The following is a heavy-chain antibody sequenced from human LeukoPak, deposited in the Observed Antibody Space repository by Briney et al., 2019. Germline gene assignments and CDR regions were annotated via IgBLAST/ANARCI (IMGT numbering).Heavy chain of an antibody. Sequence: PSETLSLTCTVSGGSVSSSSYYWGWIRQPPGKGLEWIGSIYYSGSTYYNPSLKSRVTISVDTSKNQFSLKLSSMTAADTAVYYCASGDIVVVPAAMDYWGQGTLVTVSS. D-gene: IGHD2-2*01. CDR1: GGSVSSSSYY. CDR3: ASGDIVVVPAAMDY. V-gene: IGHV4-39*01. CDR2: IYYSGST. J-gene: IGHJ4*02.